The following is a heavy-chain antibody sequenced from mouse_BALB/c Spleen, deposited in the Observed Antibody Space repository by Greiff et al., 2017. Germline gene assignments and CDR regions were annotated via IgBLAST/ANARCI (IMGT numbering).Heavy chain of an antibody. CDR1: GYTFTSYW. Sequence: VQLQQSGAELAKPGASVKMSCKASGYTFTSYWMHWVKQRPGQGLEWIGYINPSTGYTEYNQKFKDKATLTADKSSSTAYMQLSSLTSEDSAVYYCARKGGTAPYAMDYWGQGTSVTVSS. V-gene: IGHV1-7*01. D-gene: IGHD1-2*01. CDR3: ARKGGTAPYAMDY. J-gene: IGHJ4*01. CDR2: INPSTGYT.